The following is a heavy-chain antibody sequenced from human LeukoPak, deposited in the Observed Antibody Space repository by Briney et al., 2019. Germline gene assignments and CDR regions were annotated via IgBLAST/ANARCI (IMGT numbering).Heavy chain of an antibody. V-gene: IGHV3-23*01. D-gene: IGHD3-16*01. CDR1: GFTFNSYA. CDR2: ISGSGGST. J-gene: IGHJ5*02. CDR3: AKHKSLWDWFDP. Sequence: GGSLRLSCAASGFTFNSYAMSWVRQAPGKGLEWVSAISGSGGSTYYADSVKGRFTISRDNSKNMLSLQMSSLRVEDTAVYYCAKHKSLWDWFDPWGQGTLVTVSS.